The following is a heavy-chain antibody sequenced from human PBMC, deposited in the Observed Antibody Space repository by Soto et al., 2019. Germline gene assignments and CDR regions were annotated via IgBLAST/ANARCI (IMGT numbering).Heavy chain of an antibody. D-gene: IGHD1-1*01. CDR1: GYTFSSYA. CDR2: INAYNGNT. CDR3: SRDVGNSLIYY. J-gene: IGHJ4*02. V-gene: IGHV1-18*01. Sequence: QVQLVQSGAEVKKPGASVKVSCKASGYTFSSYAISWVRQAPGQGLEWMGWINAYNGNTNYAQKLQGRVTMTTDTSTSTAYTNLMSVRSDDTAVYYCSRDVGNSLIYYWGQGTLVTVSS.